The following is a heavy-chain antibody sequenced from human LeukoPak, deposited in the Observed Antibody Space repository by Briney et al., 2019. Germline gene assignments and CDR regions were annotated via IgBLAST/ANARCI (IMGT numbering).Heavy chain of an antibody. CDR3: AKVHLRFLEYSYMDV. CDR1: GFTFSTFA. D-gene: IGHD3-3*01. J-gene: IGHJ6*03. V-gene: IGHV3-23*01. CDR2: ISGSGSST. Sequence: GGSLRLSCAASGFTFSTFAMNWVRQAPGKGLGWVSAISGSGSSTYYADSVKGRFTISRDNSKNTLYLQMNSLRAEDTAVYYCAKVHLRFLEYSYMDVWGKGTTVTVSS.